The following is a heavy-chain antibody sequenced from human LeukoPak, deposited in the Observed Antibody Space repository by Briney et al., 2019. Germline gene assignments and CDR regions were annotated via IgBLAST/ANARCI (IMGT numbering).Heavy chain of an antibody. Sequence: SETLSLTCTVSGYSISSGYYWGWIRRPPGKGLEWIGSIYHSGSTYYNPSLKSRVTISVDTSKNQFSLKLSSVTAADTAVYYCARVGHITMVRGVIIPLDAVDIWGQGTMVTVSS. V-gene: IGHV4-38-2*02. CDR3: ARVGHITMVRGVIIPLDAVDI. CDR1: GYSISSGYY. J-gene: IGHJ3*02. CDR2: IYHSGST. D-gene: IGHD3-10*01.